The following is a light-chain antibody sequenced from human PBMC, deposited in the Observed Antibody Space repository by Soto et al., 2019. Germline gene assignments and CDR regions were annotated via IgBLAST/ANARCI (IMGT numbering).Light chain of an antibody. V-gene: IGKV3-20*01. Sequence: EIVLTQSPGTLSLSPGERATLSCRASQSVSSSYLAWYQLKAGQAPRLLIYGASSRATGIPDRFSGSGSGTDLTLTISRVEAEDFAVYYCHQYGSSPPRTFGQGTKLEIK. CDR2: GAS. CDR3: HQYGSSPPRT. CDR1: QSVSSSY. J-gene: IGKJ2*01.